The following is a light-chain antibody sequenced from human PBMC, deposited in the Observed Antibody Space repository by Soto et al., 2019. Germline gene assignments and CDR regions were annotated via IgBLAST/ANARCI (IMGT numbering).Light chain of an antibody. V-gene: IGLV2-14*03. CDR3: SSYRTSXTRQIV. Sequence: QSVLTQPASVSGSPGQSITISCTGTSSDVGGYNYVSWYQHHPGKAPKLMIYDVSNRPSGVSNRFSGSKSGNTASLSISGLQPEDEADYYCSSYRTSXTRQIVCGTGTKVTVL. CDR2: DVS. J-gene: IGLJ1*01. CDR1: SSDVGGYNY.